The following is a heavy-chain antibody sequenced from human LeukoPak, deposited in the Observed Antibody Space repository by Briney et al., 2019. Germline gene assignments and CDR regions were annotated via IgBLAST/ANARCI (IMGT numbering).Heavy chain of an antibody. CDR3: ARVDTAMVSDYYYYYMDV. J-gene: IGHJ6*03. CDR1: GGTFSSYA. V-gene: IGHV1-69*01. Sequence: GSSVKVSCKASGGTFSSYAISWVRQALGQGLDWRGGTFPIFGIANYAQKFQGRVTITADESTSTAYMELSSLRSEDTAVYYCARVDTAMVSDYYYYYMDVWGKGTTVTVSS. D-gene: IGHD5-18*01. CDR2: TFPIFGIA.